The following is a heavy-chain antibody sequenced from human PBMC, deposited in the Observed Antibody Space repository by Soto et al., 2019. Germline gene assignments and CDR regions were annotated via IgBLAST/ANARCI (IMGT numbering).Heavy chain of an antibody. D-gene: IGHD1-26*01. CDR3: ARDDYGIYPY. V-gene: IGHV1-2*02. Sequence: GASVKVSCKASGYTFTSYYIHWVRQAPGQGLEWMGWIDPRSGATIYAQKFQDRVTMTRDTSISTAYMDLSRLRSDDTAVYYCARDDYGIYPYWGQGTLVTVSS. CDR2: IDPRSGAT. J-gene: IGHJ4*02. CDR1: GYTFTSYY.